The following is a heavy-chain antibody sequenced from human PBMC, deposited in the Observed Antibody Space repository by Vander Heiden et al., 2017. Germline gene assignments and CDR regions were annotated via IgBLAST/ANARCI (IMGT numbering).Heavy chain of an antibody. CDR2: IKQDGSEK. D-gene: IGHD4-17*01. CDR1: GFTFSSYW. J-gene: IGHJ6*02. CDR3: ARTGGDYVTSDYYYYYGMDV. V-gene: IGHV3-7*01. Sequence: EVQLVESGGGLVQPGGSLRLSCAASGFTFSSYWMSWVRQAPGKGLEWVANIKQDGSEKYYVDSVKGRFTISRDNAKNSLYLQMNSLRAEDMAVYYCARTGGDYVTSDYYYYYGMDVWGQGTTVTVSS.